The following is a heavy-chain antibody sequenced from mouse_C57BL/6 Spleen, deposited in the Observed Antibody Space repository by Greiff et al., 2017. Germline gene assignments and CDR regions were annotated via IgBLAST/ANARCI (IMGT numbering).Heavy chain of an antibody. CDR3: AVSAVVGGFAY. J-gene: IGHJ3*01. CDR1: GFSLTSYG. CDR2: IWSGGST. D-gene: IGHD1-1*01. Sequence: QVQLKQSGPGLVQPSQSLSITCTVSGFSLTSYGVHWVRQSPGKGLEWLGVIWSGGSTDYNAAFISRLSISKDNSKSQVFFKMNSLQADDTAIYYCAVSAVVGGFAYWGQGTLVTVSA. V-gene: IGHV2-2*01.